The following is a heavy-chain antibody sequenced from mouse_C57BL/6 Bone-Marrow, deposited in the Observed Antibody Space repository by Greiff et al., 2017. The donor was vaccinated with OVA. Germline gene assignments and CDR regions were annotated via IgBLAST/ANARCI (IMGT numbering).Heavy chain of an antibody. CDR3: ARTYYNGSSAVDY. J-gene: IGHJ2*01. CDR2: INPYNGGT. V-gene: IGHV1-19*01. CDR1: GYTFTDYY. D-gene: IGHD1-1*01. Sequence: EVKLVESGPVLVKPGASVKMSCKASGYTFTDYYMNWVKQSHGKSLEWIGVINPYNGGTSYNQKFKGKATLTVDKSSSTAYMELNSLTSEDSAVYYCARTYYNGSSAVDYRGQGTTLTVSS.